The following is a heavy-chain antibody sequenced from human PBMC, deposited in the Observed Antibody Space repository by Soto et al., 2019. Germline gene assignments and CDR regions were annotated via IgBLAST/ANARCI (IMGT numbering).Heavy chain of an antibody. J-gene: IGHJ4*02. V-gene: IGHV4-31*03. D-gene: IGHD6-6*01. CDR2: IFYTGIT. Sequence: SETLSLTCTVSGASLSSGGSYWSWIRHHPGKGLEWIGFIFYTGITYYNPSLKSRLTISVDTSKNQFSLNLSSVTAADTAVYYCARAYSGSSFFDYWGQGTLVTVS. CDR1: GASLSSGGSY. CDR3: ARAYSGSSFFDY.